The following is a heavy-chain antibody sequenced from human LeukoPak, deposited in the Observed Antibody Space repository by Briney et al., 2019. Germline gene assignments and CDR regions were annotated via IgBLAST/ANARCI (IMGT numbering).Heavy chain of an antibody. CDR3: AKGTSPEGKPQVES. D-gene: IGHD1-14*01. V-gene: IGHV3-30*02. CDR2: IRYDGSNK. J-gene: IGHJ4*02. CDR1: GFTFSSYG. Sequence: GGSLRLSWGASGFTFSSYGIHWVRQAPCKGLEWVAFIRYDGSNKYYADSVKGRFTISRDNAKNSLHLQMKSLRAEDTAVYYCAKGTSPEGKPQVESWGQGTLVSVSS.